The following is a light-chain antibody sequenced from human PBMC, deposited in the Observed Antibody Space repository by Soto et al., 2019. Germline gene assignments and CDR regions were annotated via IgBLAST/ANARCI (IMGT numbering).Light chain of an antibody. CDR1: QSVSSN. CDR2: GAS. J-gene: IGKJ5*01. V-gene: IGKV3-15*01. Sequence: EIVMTQSPATLSLSPGERATLSCRASQSVSSNLVWYQQKPGQAPRLLIYGASTRATGIPARFSGTGSGTEFTLTISSLQSEDFAVYYCQQYNNWHPWTFGQGTRLEIK. CDR3: QQYNNWHPWT.